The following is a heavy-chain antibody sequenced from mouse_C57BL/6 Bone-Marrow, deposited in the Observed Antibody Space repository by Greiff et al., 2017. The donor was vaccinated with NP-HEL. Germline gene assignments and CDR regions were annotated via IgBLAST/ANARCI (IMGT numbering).Heavy chain of an antibody. CDR3: ARLLITTVVATDYFDY. CDR1: GFTFTDYY. CDR2: IRNKANGYTT. V-gene: IGHV7-3*01. J-gene: IGHJ2*01. D-gene: IGHD1-1*01. Sequence: DVMLVESGGGLVQPGGSLSLSCAASGFTFTDYYMSWVRQPPGKALEWLGFIRNKANGYTTEYSASVKGRFTISRDNSQSILYLQMNALRAEDSATYYCARLLITTVVATDYFDYWGQGTTLTVSS.